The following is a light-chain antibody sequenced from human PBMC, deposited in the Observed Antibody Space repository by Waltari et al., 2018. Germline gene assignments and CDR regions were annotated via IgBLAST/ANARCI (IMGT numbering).Light chain of an antibody. CDR2: DVT. CDR1: DSAVGGYEY. CDR3: CSYADNNIYV. J-gene: IGLJ1*01. Sequence: QSALTQPRSVSGSPGQSVTISCTGTDSAVGGYEYVSWYQHHPGKAPKLLIYDVTKRPSGAPDRFSGSKSGNTASLTISGLHGEDEADYYCCSYADNNIYVFGTGTNVAVL. V-gene: IGLV2-11*01.